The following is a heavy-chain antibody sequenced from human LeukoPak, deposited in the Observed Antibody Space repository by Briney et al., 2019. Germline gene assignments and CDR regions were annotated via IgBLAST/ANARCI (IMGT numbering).Heavy chain of an antibody. CDR2: IYYSGST. V-gene: IGHV4-59*08. CDR1: GGSISSYY. J-gene: IGHJ3*02. CDR3: ASRFDGYPLAFDI. Sequence: SSETLSLTCTVSGGSISSYYWSWIRQPPGKGLEWIGYIYYSGSTNYNPSLKSRVTISVDTSKNQFSLKLSSVTAADTAVYYCASRFDGYPLAFDIRGQGTMVTVSS. D-gene: IGHD5-24*01.